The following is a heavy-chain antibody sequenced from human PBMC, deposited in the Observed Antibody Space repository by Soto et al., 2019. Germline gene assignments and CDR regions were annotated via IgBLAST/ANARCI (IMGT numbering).Heavy chain of an antibody. D-gene: IGHD6-13*01. J-gene: IGHJ5*02. CDR2: IIPIFGTA. Sequence: SVKVSCKASGGTFSSYPISWVRQAPGQGLEWMGGIIPIFGTANYAQKFQGRATITADESTSTAYMELSSLRSEDTAVYYCARQGAYSSTTNWFDPWGQGTLVTVSS. V-gene: IGHV1-69*13. CDR3: ARQGAYSSTTNWFDP. CDR1: GGTFSSYP.